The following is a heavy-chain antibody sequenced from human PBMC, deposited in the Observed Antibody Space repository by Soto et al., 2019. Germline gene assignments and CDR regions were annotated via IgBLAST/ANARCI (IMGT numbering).Heavy chain of an antibody. CDR2: IYVTGAV. Sequence: PSETLSLTCSVSGASLSSGNYYLIGIRQFPWKGLEWIGHIYVTGAVDYNPSLRDRITISQDTSERQFSLNLRLVTAADTAVYYCARLRIATNNYKWFDPWGQGTLVTVSS. D-gene: IGHD2-21*01. CDR1: GASLSSGNYY. V-gene: IGHV4-31*03. CDR3: ARLRIATNNYKWFDP. J-gene: IGHJ5*02.